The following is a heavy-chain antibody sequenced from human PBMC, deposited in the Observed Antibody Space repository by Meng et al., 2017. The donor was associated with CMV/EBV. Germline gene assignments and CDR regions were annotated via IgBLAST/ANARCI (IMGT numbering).Heavy chain of an antibody. J-gene: IGHJ4*02. V-gene: IGHV4-39*01. CDR1: GGSISSSSYY. CDR2: INYSGRT. Sequence: LRLSCTFSGGSISSSSYYWGWIRQPPRKGLEWIGSINYSGRTYYNPSLKSRVTISVDTSKNQVSLKLSSVTAADTAVYYCARSYEFWSGYYFDYWGQGTLVTVSS. CDR3: ARSYEFWSGYYFDY. D-gene: IGHD3-3*01.